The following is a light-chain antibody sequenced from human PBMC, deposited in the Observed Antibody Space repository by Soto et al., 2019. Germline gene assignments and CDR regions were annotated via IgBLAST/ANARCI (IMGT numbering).Light chain of an antibody. CDR3: QQYGSSPRT. V-gene: IGKV3-20*01. J-gene: IGKJ2*01. Sequence: EIVLTQSPGTLSLSPGERATLSCRASQSVSSSYLAWYQQKPGQAPRLLIYGASSRATGIPDRFSGSGSGTDFTLTISRLGPEDFAVSYCQQYGSSPRTFGQETKVDIK. CDR1: QSVSSSY. CDR2: GAS.